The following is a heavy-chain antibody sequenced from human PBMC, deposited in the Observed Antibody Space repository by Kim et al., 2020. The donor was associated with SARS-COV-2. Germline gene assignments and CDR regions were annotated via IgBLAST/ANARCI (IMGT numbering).Heavy chain of an antibody. CDR3: AREIVVAAAGYNWFDP. Sequence: GGSLRLSCAASGFTFSSYEMNWVRQAPGKGLEWVSYISSSGSTIYYADSVKGRFTISRDNAKNSLYLQMNSLRAEDTAVYYCAREIVVAAAGYNWFDPWGQGTLVTVSS. V-gene: IGHV3-48*03. D-gene: IGHD6-13*01. CDR2: ISSSGSTI. CDR1: GFTFSSYE. J-gene: IGHJ5*02.